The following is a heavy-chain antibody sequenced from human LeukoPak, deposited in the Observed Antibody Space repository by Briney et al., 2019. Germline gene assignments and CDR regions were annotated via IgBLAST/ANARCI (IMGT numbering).Heavy chain of an antibody. Sequence: KPSETLSLTCSVSGITPFHWSWIRQTPGKGLEWIGHITFAGNTNYNPSLKSRVTISLGTSNSQFSLELKAVTAADTAVYYCAREGGAPGHTNEFDYWGQGILVTVSS. J-gene: IGHJ4*02. CDR2: ITFAGNT. CDR3: AREGGAPGHTNEFDY. CDR1: GITPFH. D-gene: IGHD1-1*01. V-gene: IGHV4-59*01.